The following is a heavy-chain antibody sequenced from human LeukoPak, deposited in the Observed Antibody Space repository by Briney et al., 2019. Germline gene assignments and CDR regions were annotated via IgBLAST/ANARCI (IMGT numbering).Heavy chain of an antibody. CDR1: GGSISSGSYY. V-gene: IGHV4-39*07. D-gene: IGHD3-10*01. CDR2: NYHSGST. J-gene: IGHJ4*02. CDR3: ARFYGSGTYYFDY. Sequence: PSETLSLTCTVSGGSISSGSYYWSWIRQPAGKGLEWIGSNYHSGSTYYNPSLKSRVTISVDTSKNQFSLKLSSVTAADTAVYYCARFYGSGTYYFDYWGQGTLVTVSS.